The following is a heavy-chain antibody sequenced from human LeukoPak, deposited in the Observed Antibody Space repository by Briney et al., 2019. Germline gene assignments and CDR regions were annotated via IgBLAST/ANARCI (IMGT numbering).Heavy chain of an antibody. D-gene: IGHD6-13*01. CDR2: ISAYNGNT. V-gene: IGHV1-18*04. CDR1: GYTFTSYG. CDR3: ARDIAAALYDAFDI. Sequence: ASVKVSCKASGYTFTSYGISWVRQAPGQGLEWMGWISAYNGNTDYVQKLQGRVTMTTDTSTSTAYMELRSLRSDDTAVYYCARDIAAALYDAFDIWGQGTMVTVSS. J-gene: IGHJ3*02.